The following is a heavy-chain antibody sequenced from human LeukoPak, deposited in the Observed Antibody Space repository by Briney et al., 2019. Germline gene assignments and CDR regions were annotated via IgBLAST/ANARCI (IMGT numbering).Heavy chain of an antibody. D-gene: IGHD1-20*01. CDR3: ARASQVANWRPYDY. V-gene: IGHV3-64*01. Sequence: GGSLRLSCAASGFTFSSYAMHWVRQAPGKGLEYVSAISSNGGSTYYANSVKGRFTISRDNSKNTLYLQIGSLRAEDMAVYYCARASQVANWRPYDYWGQGTLVTVSS. CDR1: GFTFSSYA. CDR2: ISSNGGST. J-gene: IGHJ4*02.